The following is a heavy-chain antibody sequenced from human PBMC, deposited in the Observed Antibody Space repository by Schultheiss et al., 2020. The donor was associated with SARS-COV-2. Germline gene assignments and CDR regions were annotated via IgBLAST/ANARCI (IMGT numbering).Heavy chain of an antibody. CDR2: ISGSGGST. J-gene: IGHJ4*02. CDR1: GFTFSNAW. CDR3: ARGDFRGYSYGPFDY. V-gene: IGHV3-23*01. D-gene: IGHD5-18*01. Sequence: GGSLRLSCAASGFTFSNAWMNWVRQAPGKGLEWVSGISGSGGSTYYADSVKGRFTISRDNSKNTLYLQMNSLRAEDTAVYYCARGDFRGYSYGPFDYWGQGTLVTVSS.